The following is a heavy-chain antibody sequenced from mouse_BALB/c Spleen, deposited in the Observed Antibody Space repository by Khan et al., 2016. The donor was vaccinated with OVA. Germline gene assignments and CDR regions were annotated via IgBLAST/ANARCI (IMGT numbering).Heavy chain of an antibody. Sequence: VQLKESGAELVRPGALVKLSYKASGFNIKDYYIHWVKQRPEQGLEWFGWIDPENGNTIYDPKFQGKATITADTSSNTAYLQLSSLTSEDTAVYYCTRDGYSPWFVYWGQGTLVTVSA. V-gene: IGHV14-1*02. J-gene: IGHJ3*01. CDR2: IDPENGNT. D-gene: IGHD2-3*01. CDR3: TRDGYSPWFVY. CDR1: GFNIKDYY.